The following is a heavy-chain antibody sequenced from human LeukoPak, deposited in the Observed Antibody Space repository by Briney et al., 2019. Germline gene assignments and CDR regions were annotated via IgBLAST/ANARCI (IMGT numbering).Heavy chain of an antibody. CDR1: GFTFSSYG. CDR3: ARWIPRGVIPFDY. Sequence: GGSLRLSCAASGFTFSSYGMSWVRQAPGKGLEWVSAISSTGGTTYYADSVKGRFTISRDNSKNTLYLQMNSLRAEDTAVYYCARWIPRGVIPFDYWGQGTLVTVSS. J-gene: IGHJ4*02. CDR2: ISSTGGTT. V-gene: IGHV3-23*01. D-gene: IGHD3-10*01.